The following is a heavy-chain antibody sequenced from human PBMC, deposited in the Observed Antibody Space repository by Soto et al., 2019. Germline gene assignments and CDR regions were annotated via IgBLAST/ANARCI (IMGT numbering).Heavy chain of an antibody. D-gene: IGHD5-12*01. J-gene: IGHJ4*02. Sequence: SETLSLTCTVSGGSISSGGYCWSWIRQHPGKGLEWIGYIYYSGSTYYNPSLKSRATISVDTSKNQFSRKLSSLAAADTAVYYCARDRGDSGYDSVSLDYWGQGTLVTVSS. V-gene: IGHV4-31*03. CDR3: ARDRGDSGYDSVSLDY. CDR2: IYYSGST. CDR1: GGSISSGGYC.